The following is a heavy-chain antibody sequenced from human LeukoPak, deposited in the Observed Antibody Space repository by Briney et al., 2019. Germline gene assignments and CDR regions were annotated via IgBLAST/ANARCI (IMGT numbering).Heavy chain of an antibody. D-gene: IGHD3-22*01. CDR3: AKETVKYYYDSSGYYYDY. CDR2: IKQDGSEK. J-gene: IGHJ4*02. CDR1: GFTFSSYW. Sequence: GGSLRLSCAASGFTFSSYWMSWVRQAPGKGLEWVANIKQDGSEKYYVDSVKGRFTISRDNAKNSLYLQMNSLRAEDTAVYYCAKETVKYYYDSSGYYYDYWGQGTLVTVSS. V-gene: IGHV3-7*01.